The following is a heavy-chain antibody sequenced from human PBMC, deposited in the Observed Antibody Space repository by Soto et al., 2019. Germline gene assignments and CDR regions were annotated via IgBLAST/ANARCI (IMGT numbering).Heavy chain of an antibody. V-gene: IGHV4-59*01. CDR2: IYYSGST. CDR3: ARVRDYDFWSGYAPAHFDY. D-gene: IGHD3-3*01. CDR1: GGSIRSYY. J-gene: IGHJ4*02. Sequence: SETLSLTCTVSGGSIRSYYWSWIRQPPGKGLEWIGYIYYSGSTNYNPSLKSRVTISVDTSKNQFSLKLSSVTAADTAVYYCARVRDYDFWSGYAPAHFDYWGKGTLVTVSS.